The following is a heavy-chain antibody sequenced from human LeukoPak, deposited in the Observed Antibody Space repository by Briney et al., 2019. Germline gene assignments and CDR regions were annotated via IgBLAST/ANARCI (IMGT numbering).Heavy chain of an antibody. CDR3: VRSKFGYFDCLSAFCFDY. CDR2: ISHSGSA. V-gene: IGHV4-38-2*01. D-gene: IGHD3-9*01. CDR1: GDSRSSGSY. Sequence: SETLSLTCSVSGDSRSSGSYWGWVRQSPGKGLEWVGSISHSGSAYYNPSLKSRVTISVDTSKSHFSLRLTSVTAADTAVYYCVRSKFGYFDCLSAFCFDYWGQGTRVTVSS. J-gene: IGHJ4*02.